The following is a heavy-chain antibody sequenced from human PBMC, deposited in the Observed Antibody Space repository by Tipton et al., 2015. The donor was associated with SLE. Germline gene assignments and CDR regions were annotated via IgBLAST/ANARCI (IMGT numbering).Heavy chain of an antibody. CDR1: GGSFTMYY. D-gene: IGHD6-13*01. Sequence: TLSLTCAVSGGSFTMYYWSWIRQPPGKGLEWIGEIYHSGSTNYNPSLKSRVTISVDKSKNQFSLQLNSVTPEDTAVYYCARVVQGIEGYFDLWGRGTLVTVSS. V-gene: IGHV4-34*01. J-gene: IGHJ2*01. CDR2: IYHSGST. CDR3: ARVVQGIEGYFDL.